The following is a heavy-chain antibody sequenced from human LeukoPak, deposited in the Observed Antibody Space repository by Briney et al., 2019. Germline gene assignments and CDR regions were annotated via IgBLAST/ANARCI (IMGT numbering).Heavy chain of an antibody. Sequence: GGSLRLSCAVSGFTFSRYSMNWVRQAPGKGLEWVSSISISSNYIYYTDSVKGRFTMSRDNAKNSLYLQMNSLRAEDTAVYYCARGGGSFDIWGQGTMVTVSS. J-gene: IGHJ3*02. V-gene: IGHV3-21*01. D-gene: IGHD3-16*01. CDR2: ISISSNYI. CDR3: ARGGGSFDI. CDR1: GFTFSRYS.